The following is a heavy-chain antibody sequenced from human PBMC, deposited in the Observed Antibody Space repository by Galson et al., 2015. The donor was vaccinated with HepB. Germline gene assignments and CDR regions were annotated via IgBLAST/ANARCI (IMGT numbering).Heavy chain of an antibody. V-gene: IGHV6-1*01. CDR3: ARRSIAVAGTPGTYYYGMDV. J-gene: IGHJ6*02. CDR1: GDSVSSNSAA. D-gene: IGHD6-19*01. CDR2: TYYRSKWYN. Sequence: CAISGDSVSSNSAAWNWIRQSPSRGFEWLGRTYYRSKWYNDYAVSVKSRITINPDTSKNQFSLQLNSVTPEDTAVYYCARRSIAVAGTPGTYYYGMDVWGQGTTVTVSS.